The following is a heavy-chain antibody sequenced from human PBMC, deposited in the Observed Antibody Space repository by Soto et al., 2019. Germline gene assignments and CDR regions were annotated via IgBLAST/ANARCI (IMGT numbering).Heavy chain of an antibody. Sequence: QVQLVQSGAEVKKPGASVKVSCKASGYTFTTYDINWVRQATGQGLEWIGWMSPKTGNTGYAQNCQGRVTMTRNPSLSTAYMELSSLTSEDTAVYYCARGPPNWGFDLWGQGTLVPVSS. CDR2: MSPKTGNT. CDR3: ARGPPNWGFDL. CDR1: GYTFTTYD. D-gene: IGHD7-27*01. J-gene: IGHJ4*02. V-gene: IGHV1-8*01.